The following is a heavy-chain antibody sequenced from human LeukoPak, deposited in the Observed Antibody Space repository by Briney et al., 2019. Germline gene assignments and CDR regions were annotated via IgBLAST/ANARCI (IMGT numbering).Heavy chain of an antibody. D-gene: IGHD3-9*01. CDR2: IYTSGST. V-gene: IGHV4-4*07. CDR3: ARSIRYYFDY. J-gene: IGHJ4*02. Sequence: PSETLSLTCTVSGGSISSYYWSWIRQPAGKGLERIGRIYTSGSTNYNPSLKSRVTISVDKSKNQFSLKLSSVTAADTAVYYCARSIRYYFDYWGQGTLVTVSS. CDR1: GGSISSYY.